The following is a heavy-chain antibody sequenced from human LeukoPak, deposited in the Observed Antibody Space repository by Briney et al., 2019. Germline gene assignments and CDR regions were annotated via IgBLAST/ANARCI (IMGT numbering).Heavy chain of an antibody. V-gene: IGHV3-74*01. D-gene: IGHD3-9*01. CDR1: GFTFSSYW. CDR3: AETYYDILTGHYAFDI. CDR2: INSDGSST. J-gene: IGHJ3*02. Sequence: GGSLRLSCAASGFTFSSYWMHWVRQAPGKGLVWVSRINSDGSSTSYADSVKGRFTISRDNAKNTLYLQMNSLRAEDTAVYYCAETYYDILTGHYAFDIWGQGTMVTVSS.